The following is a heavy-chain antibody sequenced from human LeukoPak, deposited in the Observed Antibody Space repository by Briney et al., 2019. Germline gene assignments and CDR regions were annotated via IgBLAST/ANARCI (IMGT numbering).Heavy chain of an antibody. V-gene: IGHV4-34*01. D-gene: IGHD3-3*01. CDR3: ARRRVAYYDFWSGYYP. CDR2: INHSGST. J-gene: IGHJ5*02. CDR1: GGSFSGYY. Sequence: SETLSLTCAVYGGSFSGYYWSWIRQPPGKGLEWIGEINHSGSTNYNPSLKSRVTISVDTSKNQFSLKLSSVTAADTAVYYCARRRVAYYDFWSGYYPWGQGTLVTVSS.